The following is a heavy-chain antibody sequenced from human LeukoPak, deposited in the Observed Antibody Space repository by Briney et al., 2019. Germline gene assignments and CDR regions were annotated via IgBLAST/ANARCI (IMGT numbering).Heavy chain of an antibody. J-gene: IGHJ4*02. CDR1: GGSFSGYY. Sequence: SENLSLTCAVYGGSFSGYYWSWIRQPPGKGLEWIGEINHSGSTNYNPSLKSRVTISVDTSKNQFSLKLSSVTAADTAVYYCARAPSSSSWYYFDYWGQGTLVTVSS. CDR2: INHSGST. CDR3: ARAPSSSSWYYFDY. V-gene: IGHV4-34*01. D-gene: IGHD6-13*01.